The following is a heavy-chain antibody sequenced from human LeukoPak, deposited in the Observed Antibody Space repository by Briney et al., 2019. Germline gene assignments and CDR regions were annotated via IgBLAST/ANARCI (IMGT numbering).Heavy chain of an antibody. V-gene: IGHV3-33*01. Sequence: GGSLRLSCSASGFTFSSYGMHWVRQAPGKGLEWVAVIWYDGSNKYYADSVKGRFTISRDNSKNTLYLQMNSLRAEDTAVYYCTRDIGRKYKIFDYWGQGTLVTVSS. D-gene: IGHD1-1*01. CDR1: GFTFSSYG. CDR2: IWYDGSNK. CDR3: TRDIGRKYKIFDY. J-gene: IGHJ4*02.